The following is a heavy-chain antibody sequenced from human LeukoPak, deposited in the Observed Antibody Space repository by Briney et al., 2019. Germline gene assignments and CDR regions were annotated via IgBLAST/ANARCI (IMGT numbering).Heavy chain of an antibody. D-gene: IGHD3-10*01. CDR1: GFTVSTNY. Sequence: AGGSLRLSCAASGFTVSTNYMSWVCQAPGKGLEWLSVIYSGGSTYYTDSVKGRFTISRDNSKNTVYLQMNSLRGEDTAVYYCARDRYYGSGSYYPPYWGQGTLVTVSS. CDR3: ARDRYYGSGSYYPPY. CDR2: IYSGGST. J-gene: IGHJ4*02. V-gene: IGHV3-66*01.